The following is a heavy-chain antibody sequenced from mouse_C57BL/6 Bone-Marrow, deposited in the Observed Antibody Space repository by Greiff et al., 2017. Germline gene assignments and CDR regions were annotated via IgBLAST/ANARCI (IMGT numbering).Heavy chain of an antibody. CDR2: INYDGSST. CDR3: AREFTTVVATDYAMDY. CDR1: GFTFSDYY. J-gene: IGHJ4*01. D-gene: IGHD1-1*01. Sequence: EVKLVESEGGLVQPGSSMKLSCTASGFTFSDYYMAWVRQVPEKGLEWVANINYDGSSTYYLDSLKSRFIISRDNAKNILYLQMSSLKSEYTATYYCAREFTTVVATDYAMDYWGQGTSVTVSS. V-gene: IGHV5-16*01.